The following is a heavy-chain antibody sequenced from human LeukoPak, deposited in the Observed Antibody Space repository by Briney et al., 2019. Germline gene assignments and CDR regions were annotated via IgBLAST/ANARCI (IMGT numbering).Heavy chain of an antibody. CDR1: GFTFSSYD. J-gene: IGHJ2*01. V-gene: IGHV3-13*01. CDR3: ARGLYYYDSSGLGVRYFDL. D-gene: IGHD3-22*01. Sequence: PGGSLRLSCAASGFTFSSYDMHWVRQATGKGLEWVSAIGTAGDTYYPGSVKGRFTISRENAKNSLYLQMNSLRAGDTAVYYCARGLYYYDSSGLGVRYFDLWGRGTLVTVSS. CDR2: IGTAGDT.